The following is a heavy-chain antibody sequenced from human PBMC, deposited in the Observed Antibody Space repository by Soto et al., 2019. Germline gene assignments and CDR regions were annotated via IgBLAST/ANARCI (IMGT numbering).Heavy chain of an antibody. CDR1: SGSISSNNW. CDR2: ISHSGST. V-gene: IGHV4-4*02. Sequence: SETLSLTCAVSSGSISSNNWWSWVRQPPGKGLEWIGEISHSGSTNYNPSLKSRVTISVDKSKNQLSLKLSSVTAADTAVYYCARAGYSSGWNFDYWGQGALVT. CDR3: ARAGYSSGWNFDY. D-gene: IGHD6-19*01. J-gene: IGHJ4*02.